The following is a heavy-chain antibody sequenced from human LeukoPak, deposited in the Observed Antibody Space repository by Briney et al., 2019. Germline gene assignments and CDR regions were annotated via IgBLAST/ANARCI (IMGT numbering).Heavy chain of an antibody. CDR2: INPNSGGT. D-gene: IGHD5-24*01. CDR3: ARGDSLIQRWLQFYCFDY. J-gene: IGHJ4*02. CDR1: GYTFTGYY. Sequence: ASVKVSCKASGYTFTGYYMHWVRQAPGQGLEWMGWINPNSGGTNYAQKFQGRVTMTRDTSISTAYMELSRLRSDDTAVYYCARGDSLIQRWLQFYCFDYWGQGTLVTVSS. V-gene: IGHV1-2*02.